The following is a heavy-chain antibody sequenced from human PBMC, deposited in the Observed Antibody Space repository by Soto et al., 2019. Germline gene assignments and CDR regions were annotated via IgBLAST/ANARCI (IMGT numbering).Heavy chain of an antibody. CDR3: VIFARQSGRYSLDY. Sequence: QVQLQESGPGLVKPSETLALTCTVSGDSITYYYWSWIRQSPGKGLEWIGYVYYDGSTKYNPSLESRVPISKATSKKQFPLKLSSVIAADTAFYYCVIFARQSGRYSLDYWAQGTLVPVS. D-gene: IGHD3-10*01. J-gene: IGHJ4*02. V-gene: IGHV4-59*01. CDR2: VYYDGST. CDR1: GDSITYYY.